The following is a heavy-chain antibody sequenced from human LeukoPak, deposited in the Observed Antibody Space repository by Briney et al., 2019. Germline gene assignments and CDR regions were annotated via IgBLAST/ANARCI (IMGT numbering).Heavy chain of an antibody. CDR3: AKARTPYNSGFDY. Sequence: PGGSLRLFCAASGFTFTDYAMGWVRQAPGQGLEWASTISASGSTTYYAASVRGRLTISRDNSKNTLSLQMSSLRAEDTAVYYCAKARTPYNSGFDYWSQGTLVAVSS. D-gene: IGHD6-19*01. J-gene: IGHJ4*02. CDR2: ISASGSTT. CDR1: GFTFTDYA. V-gene: IGHV3-23*01.